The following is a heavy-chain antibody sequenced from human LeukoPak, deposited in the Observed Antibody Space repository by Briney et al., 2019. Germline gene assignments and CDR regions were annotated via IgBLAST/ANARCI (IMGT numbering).Heavy chain of an antibody. CDR2: ISSSSSYT. V-gene: IGHV3-11*03. CDR1: GFTSSDYY. J-gene: IGHJ4*02. CDR3: ARLAQGSGYYRY. D-gene: IGHD3-22*01. Sequence: PGGSLRLSCAASGFTSSDYYMSWIRQAPGKGLEWVSYISSSSSYTNYADSVKGRFTISRDNAKNSLYLQMNSLRAEDTAVYYCARLAQGSGYYRYWGQGTLVTVSS.